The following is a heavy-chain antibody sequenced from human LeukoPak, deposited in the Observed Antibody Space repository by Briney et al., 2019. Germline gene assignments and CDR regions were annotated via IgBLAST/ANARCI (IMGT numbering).Heavy chain of an antibody. CDR1: GYNFANYW. Sequence: GESLKISCKGSGYNFANYWIAWVRQMPGKGLEWVGIINPGDSDTRYSPSFEGQVTISADTSSRIAYLQWSRLKASDTAMYYCARHESAVAGKCDSWGQGTLVTVSS. V-gene: IGHV5-51*01. CDR3: ARHESAVAGKCDS. J-gene: IGHJ4*02. CDR2: INPGDSDT. D-gene: IGHD6-19*01.